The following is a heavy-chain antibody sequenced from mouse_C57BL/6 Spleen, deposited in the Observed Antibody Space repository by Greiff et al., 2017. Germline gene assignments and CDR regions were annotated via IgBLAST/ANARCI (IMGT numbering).Heavy chain of an antibody. J-gene: IGHJ2*01. D-gene: IGHD1-3*01. CDR2: IDPETGGT. Sequence: QVQLQQSGAELVRPGASVTLSCKASGYTFTDYEMHWVKQTPVHGLEWIGAIDPETGGTAYNQKFKGKAILTADKSSSTAYMGLRSLTSEDSAVYYCTSGEWDYWGQGTTLTVSS. CDR1: GYTFTDYE. V-gene: IGHV1-15*01. CDR3: TSGEWDY.